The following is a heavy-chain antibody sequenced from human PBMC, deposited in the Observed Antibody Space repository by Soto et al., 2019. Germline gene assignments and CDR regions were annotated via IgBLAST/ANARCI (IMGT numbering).Heavy chain of an antibody. CDR3: TTGERSYYYYCMDV. V-gene: IGHV3-15*01. CDR1: GFTFNNAW. CDR2: IKSKIDGGTI. Sequence: EVQLVESGGGLVKPGGSLRLSCAASGFTFNNAWMSWVRQAPGKGLEWVGRIKSKIDGGTIDYAAPVKGRLTISRDDSRNTLYLQMNSLNTEDTAVYYCTTGERSYYYYCMDVWGQGTTVTVSS. D-gene: IGHD1-1*01. J-gene: IGHJ6*02.